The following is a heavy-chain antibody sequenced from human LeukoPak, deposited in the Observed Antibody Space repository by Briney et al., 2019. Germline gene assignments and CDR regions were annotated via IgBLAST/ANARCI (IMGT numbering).Heavy chain of an antibody. Sequence: GGSLRLSCAASGFTFSSYWMSWVRQAPGKGLEWVANIKQDGSEKYYVDSVKGRFTISRDNAKNSLYLQMNSLRAEDTAVYYCATLPSSRGVIKRFDYWGQGTLVTVSS. CDR1: GFTFSSYW. J-gene: IGHJ4*02. D-gene: IGHD3-10*01. CDR2: IKQDGSEK. V-gene: IGHV3-7*03. CDR3: ATLPSSRGVIKRFDY.